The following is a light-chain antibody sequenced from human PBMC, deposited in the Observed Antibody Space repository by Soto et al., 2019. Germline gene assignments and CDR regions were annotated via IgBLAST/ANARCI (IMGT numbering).Light chain of an antibody. CDR2: RNN. CDR1: SSNIGSAY. V-gene: IGLV1-47*01. CDR3: AAWDDSLVV. Sequence: QSVLTQPPSASGTPGQTVTISCSGSSSNIGSAYIYWYQHLPGTAPKLLIYRNNQRPSGVPDRFSVSKSGTSASLAISGLRSEDEADYYCAAWDDSLVVFGGGTKLTVL. J-gene: IGLJ2*01.